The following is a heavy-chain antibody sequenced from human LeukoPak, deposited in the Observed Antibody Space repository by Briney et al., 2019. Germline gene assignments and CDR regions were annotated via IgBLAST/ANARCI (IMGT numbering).Heavy chain of an antibody. D-gene: IGHD4-17*01. CDR2: IRSKAYGGTT. CDR3: TRVVFGGDYLGDLDY. Sequence: GGSLRLSCTASGFTFGDYAMSWVRQAPGKGLEWVGFIRSKAYGGTTEYAASVKGRFTISRDDSKSIAYLQMNSLKTEDTAVYYCTRVVFGGDYLGDLDYWGQGTLVTVSS. J-gene: IGHJ4*02. CDR1: GFTFGDYA. V-gene: IGHV3-49*04.